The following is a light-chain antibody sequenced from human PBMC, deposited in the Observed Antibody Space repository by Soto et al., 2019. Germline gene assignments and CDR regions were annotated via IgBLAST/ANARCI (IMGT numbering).Light chain of an antibody. J-gene: IGKJ2*01. CDR1: QNIGTN. V-gene: IGKV3-15*01. CDR3: QHYNNWPPNT. Sequence: VLTQSPPALSVSPGERATLSCRASQNIGTNLAWYQQKPGQAPRLLIYGASTRAPGLPARFSGSESGTDGTEFTLTISSLQSEDFAVYYCQHYNNWPPNTFAQGTKLEIK. CDR2: GAS.